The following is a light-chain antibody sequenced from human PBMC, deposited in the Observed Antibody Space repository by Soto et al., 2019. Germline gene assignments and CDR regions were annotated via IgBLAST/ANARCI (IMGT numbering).Light chain of an antibody. CDR2: AAS. CDR1: QSISSY. Sequence: DIQMTQSPSSLSASVGDRVTITCRASQSISSYLNWYQQKPGQAPKLLIYAASSLQSGVPSRFRGSGSGTDFTLTISSLQPEDFATYYCQQSYSTPRTFGQGTKVDIK. CDR3: QQSYSTPRT. J-gene: IGKJ1*01. V-gene: IGKV1-39*01.